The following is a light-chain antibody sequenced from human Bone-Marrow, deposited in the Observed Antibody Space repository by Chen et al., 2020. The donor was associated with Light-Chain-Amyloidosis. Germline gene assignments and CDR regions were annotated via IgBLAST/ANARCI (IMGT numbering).Light chain of an antibody. V-gene: IGLV7-43*01. CDR3: LLYYAGAWV. J-gene: IGLJ3*02. CDR1: TGAVTSGYY. Sequence: QTVVTQEPSLTVSPGGTVTLTCASSTGAVTSGYYPNWFQQKPGQAPRALIYSTDNKHSWTPDRFSGSLLGGKAALTLSGVLPEDEAEYYCLLYYAGAWVFGGGNKLTVL. CDR2: STD.